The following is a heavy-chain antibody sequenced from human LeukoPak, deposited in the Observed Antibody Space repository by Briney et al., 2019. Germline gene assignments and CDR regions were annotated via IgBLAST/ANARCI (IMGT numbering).Heavy chain of an antibody. CDR1: GFTFSSYA. D-gene: IGHD3-3*01. CDR3: AKARWYSGFGVVIDYGMDV. J-gene: IGHJ6*02. CDR2: ISGSGGST. V-gene: IGHV3-23*01. Sequence: AGGSLRLSCAASGFTFSSYAMSWVRQAPGKGLEWVSAISGSGGSTYYADSVKGRFTISRDNSKNTLYLQMNSLRAEDTAVYYCAKARWYSGFGVVIDYGMDVWGQGTTVTVSS.